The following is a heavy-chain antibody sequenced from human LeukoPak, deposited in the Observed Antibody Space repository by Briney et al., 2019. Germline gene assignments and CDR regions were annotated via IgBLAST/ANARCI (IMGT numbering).Heavy chain of an antibody. J-gene: IGHJ4*02. CDR1: GFTFSSYG. CDR2: ISYDGSNK. V-gene: IGHV3-30*18. Sequence: PGGSLRLSCAASGFTFSSYGMHWVRQAPGKGLEWVAVISYDGSNKYYADSVKGRFTISRDNSKNTLYLQMNSLRAEDTAVYYCAKEGGQVPSCFDYWGQGTLVTVSS. CDR3: AKEGGQVPSCFDY.